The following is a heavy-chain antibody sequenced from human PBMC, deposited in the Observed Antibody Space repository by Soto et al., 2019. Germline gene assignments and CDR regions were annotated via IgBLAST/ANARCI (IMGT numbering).Heavy chain of an antibody. CDR2: IIPIFGTA. V-gene: IGHV1-69*13. Sequence: SVKVSCKASGGTFSSYAISWVRQAPGQGLEWMGGIIPIFGTANYAQKFQGRVTITADESTSTAYMELSSLRSEDTAVYYCARAGYYGSGSHYYGMDVWGQGTTVTVSS. D-gene: IGHD3-10*01. J-gene: IGHJ6*02. CDR1: GGTFSSYA. CDR3: ARAGYYGSGSHYYGMDV.